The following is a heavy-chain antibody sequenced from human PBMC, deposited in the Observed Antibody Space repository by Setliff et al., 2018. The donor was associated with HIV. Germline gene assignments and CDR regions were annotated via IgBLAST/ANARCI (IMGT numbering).Heavy chain of an antibody. V-gene: IGHV4-61*09. D-gene: IGHD3-16*02. CDR2: ISASGSS. CDR3: ARRKSGSSYRFFNY. Sequence: SETLSLTCTVSGPPIGIGSYYWTWIRQPAGRGLEWIGHISASGSSKFNPTLQSRVTLSVDPSNNQFSPNLTSVTAADTAVYYCARRKSGSSYRFFNYWGLGSLVTVSS. J-gene: IGHJ4*02. CDR1: GPPIGIGSYY.